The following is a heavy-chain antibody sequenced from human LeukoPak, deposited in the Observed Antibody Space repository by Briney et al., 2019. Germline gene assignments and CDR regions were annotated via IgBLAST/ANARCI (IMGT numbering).Heavy chain of an antibody. J-gene: IGHJ4*02. V-gene: IGHV3-30*02. Sequence: GGSLRLSCAASGFTFSSYGMHWVRQAPGKGLEWVAFIRYDGSNKYYADSVKGRFTISRDNSKNTLYLQMNSLITEDTAVYYCSRDQTPYYWGQGTLVTVSS. CDR3: SRDQTPYY. CDR2: IRYDGSNK. CDR1: GFTFSSYG.